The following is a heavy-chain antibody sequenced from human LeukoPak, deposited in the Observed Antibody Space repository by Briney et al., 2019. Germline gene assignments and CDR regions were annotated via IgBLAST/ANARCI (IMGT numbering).Heavy chain of an antibody. CDR3: ARGYDSSGYEWFDP. V-gene: IGHV3-11*01. Sequence: GGSLRLSCAASGFTFSDYYMSWIRPAPGKGLEGVSYISSSGSTIYYADSVKGRFTISRDNAKNSLYLQMNSLRAEDTAVYYCARGYDSSGYEWFDPWGQGTLVTVSS. J-gene: IGHJ5*02. D-gene: IGHD3-22*01. CDR1: GFTFSDYY. CDR2: ISSSGSTI.